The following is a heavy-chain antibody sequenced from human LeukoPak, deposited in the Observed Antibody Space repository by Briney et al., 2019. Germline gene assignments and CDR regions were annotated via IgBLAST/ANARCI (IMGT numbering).Heavy chain of an antibody. J-gene: IGHJ4*02. V-gene: IGHV4-34*01. CDR3: ARDRSYGYFDY. CDR1: GGSFSDYY. D-gene: IGHD5-18*01. Sequence: PSETLTLTCAVSGGSFSDYYWSWIRQSPGRGLEWIGEINQSGSTDYNPSLKSRVIISMDTSKTQFSLNLSSVTAADTAVYYCARDRSYGYFDYWGQGTLVTVPS. CDR2: INQSGST.